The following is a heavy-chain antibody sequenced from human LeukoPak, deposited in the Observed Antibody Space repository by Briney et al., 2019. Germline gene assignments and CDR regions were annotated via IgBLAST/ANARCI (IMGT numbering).Heavy chain of an antibody. CDR3: ARGTRYCSGSCYNAY. J-gene: IGHJ4*02. Sequence: GGSPRLSCAASGFTFSSYWMSWVREAPGKGLEWVANIKQDGSEKYYVDSVKGRFTISRDNAKNSLYLQMNSLRAEDTAVYYCARGTRYCSGSCYNAYWGQGTLVTVSS. V-gene: IGHV3-7*01. CDR1: GFTFSSYW. CDR2: IKQDGSEK. D-gene: IGHD2-15*01.